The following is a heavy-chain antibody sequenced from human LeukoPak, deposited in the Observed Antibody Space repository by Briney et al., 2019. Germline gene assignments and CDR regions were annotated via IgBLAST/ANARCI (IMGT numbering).Heavy chain of an antibody. D-gene: IGHD3-10*01. CDR3: ARARTPRMDYYGSGSQLGALFL. CDR2: ISSSSSYI. V-gene: IGHV3-21*01. J-gene: IGHJ4*02. Sequence: GGSLRLSCAASGFTFSSYSMNWVRQAPGKGLEWVSSISSSSSYIYYADSVKGRFTISRGNAKNSLYLQMNSLRAEDTAVYYCARARTPRMDYYGSGSQLGALFLWGQGTLVTVSS. CDR1: GFTFSSYS.